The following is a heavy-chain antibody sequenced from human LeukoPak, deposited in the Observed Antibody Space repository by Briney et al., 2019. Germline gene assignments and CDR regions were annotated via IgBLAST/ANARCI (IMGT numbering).Heavy chain of an antibody. CDR2: IKQDGSEK. V-gene: IGHV3-7*01. CDR1: GFTFSSYG. Sequence: GGSLRLSCAASGFTFSSYGMSWVRQAPGKGLEWVANIKQDGSEKYYVDSVKGRFTISRDNAKNSLYLQMNSLRAEDTAVYYCARLGTWGLEFDYWGQGTLVTVSS. J-gene: IGHJ4*02. D-gene: IGHD1-14*01. CDR3: ARLGTWGLEFDY.